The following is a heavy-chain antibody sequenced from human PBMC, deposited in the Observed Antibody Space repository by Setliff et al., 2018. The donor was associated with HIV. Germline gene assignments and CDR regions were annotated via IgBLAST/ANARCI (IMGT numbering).Heavy chain of an antibody. D-gene: IGHD3-3*01. CDR2: VDPEDGET. CDR1: GFTFTDYY. CDR3: ATSTSRFFWNGFYQGGFGSRNSHSFEN. Sequence: ASVKVSCKASGFTFTDYYMHWVQQAPGKGLEWMGRVDPEDGETIYAEKFQGRVTITADTSTDTAYMELSSLRSEDTAMYYCATSTSRFFWNGFYQGGFGSRNSHSFENWGQGTLVTVSS. J-gene: IGHJ4*02. V-gene: IGHV1-69-2*01.